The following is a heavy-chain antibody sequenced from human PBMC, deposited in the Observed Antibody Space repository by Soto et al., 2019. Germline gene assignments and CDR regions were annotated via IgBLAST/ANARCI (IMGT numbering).Heavy chain of an antibody. CDR1: GGSFSGYY. CDR2: INHSGST. Sequence: QVQLQQWGAGLLKPSETLSLTCAVYGGSFSGYYWSWIRQPPGKGLEWIGEINHSGSTNYNPSLKSRVTISVDTSQNQFSLKLSSVTAADTAVYYCARRGAHYYYYYGMDVWGQGTTVTVSS. CDR3: ARRGAHYYYYYGMDV. V-gene: IGHV4-34*01. D-gene: IGHD3-10*01. J-gene: IGHJ6*02.